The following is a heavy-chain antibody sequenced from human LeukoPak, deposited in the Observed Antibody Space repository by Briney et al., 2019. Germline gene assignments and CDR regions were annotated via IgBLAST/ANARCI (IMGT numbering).Heavy chain of an antibody. CDR3: ARGANGDYGAFDY. Sequence: SETLSLTCTVSGGSISSYYWSWIRQPPGKGLEWIGYIYYSGSTNYNPSLKSRVTISVDTSKNQFSLKLSSVTAADTAVYYCARGANGDYGAFDYWGQGTLVTVSS. CDR2: IYYSGST. V-gene: IGHV4-59*01. CDR1: GGSISSYY. D-gene: IGHD4-17*01. J-gene: IGHJ4*02.